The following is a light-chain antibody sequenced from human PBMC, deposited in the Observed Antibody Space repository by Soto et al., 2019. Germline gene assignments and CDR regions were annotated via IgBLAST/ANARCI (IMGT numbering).Light chain of an antibody. Sequence: QSALTQPRSVSGSPGQSVTLSCTGTSSDVGGYHYVSWYQHHPGKAPKIIIYDVNKRPSGVPDRFSGSKSGNTASLTISGLQTEDEADYYCCSYACSYTLFFGGGTKLTVL. J-gene: IGLJ2*01. CDR2: DVN. CDR3: CSYACSYTLF. V-gene: IGLV2-11*01. CDR1: SSDVGGYHY.